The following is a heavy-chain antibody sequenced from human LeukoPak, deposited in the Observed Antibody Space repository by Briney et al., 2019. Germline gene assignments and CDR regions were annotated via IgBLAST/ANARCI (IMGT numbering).Heavy chain of an antibody. CDR3: ARFACSGGSCYLDY. Sequence: SETLSLTCTVSGGSISSYYWSWIRQPAGKGLDWIGRIYTSESTNYNPSLKSRVTMSVDTSKNRFSLKLSSVTAADTAVYYCARFACSGGSCYLDYWGQGTLVTVSS. V-gene: IGHV4-4*07. CDR2: IYTSEST. J-gene: IGHJ4*02. CDR1: GGSISSYY. D-gene: IGHD2-15*01.